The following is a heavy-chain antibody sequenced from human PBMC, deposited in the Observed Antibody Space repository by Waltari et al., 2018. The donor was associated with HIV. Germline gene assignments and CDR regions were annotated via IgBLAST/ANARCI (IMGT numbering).Heavy chain of an antibody. CDR3: AKDLSSISMIIPRSYFDY. CDR2: IRIRGGST. J-gene: IGHJ4*02. Sequence: EVQLLESGGGLVQPGGSLRLSCAASGFTFSSYAMSWVRQAPGRGLGWVSAIRIRGGSTYYADSVKGRFSISRDNSKNTLYLQMSSLRDEDTAVYYCAKDLSSISMIIPRSYFDYWGQGTLVTVSS. CDR1: GFTFSSYA. V-gene: IGHV3-23*01. D-gene: IGHD3-22*01.